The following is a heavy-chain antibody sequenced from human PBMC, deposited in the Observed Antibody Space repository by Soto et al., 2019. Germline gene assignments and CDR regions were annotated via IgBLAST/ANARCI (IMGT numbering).Heavy chain of an antibody. J-gene: IGHJ4*02. V-gene: IGHV5-51*01. CDR2: IYPGDSDT. CDR3: ARHDNEFWSGYSFGY. Sequence: PGESLKIFCKGSGYSFTSYWIGWVRQMPGKGLEWMGIIYPGDSDTRYSPSFQGQVTISADKSISTAYLQWSSLKASDTAMYYCARHDNEFWSGYSFGYWGQGTLVTVSS. D-gene: IGHD3-3*01. CDR1: GYSFTSYW.